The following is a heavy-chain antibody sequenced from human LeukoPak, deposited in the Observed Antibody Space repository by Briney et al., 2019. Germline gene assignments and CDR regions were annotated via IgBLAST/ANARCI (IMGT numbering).Heavy chain of an antibody. CDR1: GFTFSSYS. D-gene: IGHD6-6*01. Sequence: PGGSLRLSCAASGFTFSSYSMHWVRQAPGKGLEWVALISDDGSNEQFADSVKGRFTVSRDSSKNTVYQQMNSLRAEDTAMYYCARDHQVSYFDLWGQGTLVTVSS. CDR3: ARDHQVSYFDL. V-gene: IGHV3-30*04. J-gene: IGHJ4*02. CDR2: ISDDGSNE.